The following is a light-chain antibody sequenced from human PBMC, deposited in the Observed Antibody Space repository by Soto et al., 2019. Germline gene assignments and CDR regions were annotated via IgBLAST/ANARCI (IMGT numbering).Light chain of an antibody. Sequence: QSALTQPASVSGSPGQSITISCTGTSSDVGSYNLVSWYQQHPGKAPKLMIYEGSKRPSGVSNRFSGSKSGNTASLTISGLQAEDEADYFCSSYTSSQAYVFGTETKLTVL. CDR1: SSDVGSYNL. J-gene: IGLJ1*01. CDR3: SSYTSSQAYV. V-gene: IGLV2-14*02. CDR2: EGS.